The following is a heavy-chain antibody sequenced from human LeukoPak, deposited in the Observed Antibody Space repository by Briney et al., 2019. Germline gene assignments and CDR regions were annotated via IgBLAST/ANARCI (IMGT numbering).Heavy chain of an antibody. J-gene: IGHJ4*02. Sequence: PSETLSLTCTVSGGSISSYYWSWIRQPPGKGLEWIGYIYYSGSTNYNPSLESRVTISVDTSKNQFSLKLSSVTAADTAVYYCARVGDSSSWYYFDYWGQGTLVTVSS. CDR3: ARVGDSSSWYYFDY. D-gene: IGHD6-13*01. CDR1: GGSISSYY. CDR2: IYYSGST. V-gene: IGHV4-59*01.